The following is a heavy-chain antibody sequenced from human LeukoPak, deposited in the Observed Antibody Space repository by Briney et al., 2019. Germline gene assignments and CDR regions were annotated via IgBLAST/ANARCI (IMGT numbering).Heavy chain of an antibody. V-gene: IGHV4-38-2*02. CDR1: GYSITNAYY. CDR2: LYHSGST. Sequence: SETLSLTCTVSGYSITNAYYWGWIRLPPGKGLEWIGSLYHSGSTYYNPSLKSRVTTSVDTSKNRFSLKLTSVTAADTAVYYCARGRASDVLRFLEWSFGAFDIWGQGTMVTVSS. J-gene: IGHJ3*02. CDR3: ARGRASDVLRFLEWSFGAFDI. D-gene: IGHD3-3*01.